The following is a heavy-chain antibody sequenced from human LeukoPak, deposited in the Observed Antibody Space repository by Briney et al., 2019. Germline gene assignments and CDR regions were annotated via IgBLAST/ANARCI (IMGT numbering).Heavy chain of an antibody. J-gene: IGHJ4*02. CDR1: GYTFTSYY. CDR3: AREGLGSGAYGGIDY. CDR2: INPSGGST. V-gene: IGHV1-46*01. D-gene: IGHD1-26*01. Sequence: ASVKVSCKASGYTFTSYYMHWVRQAPGRGLEWMGIINPSGGSTSYAQKFQGRVTMTRDMSTSTVYMELSSLRSEDTAVYHCAREGLGSGAYGGIDYWGQGTLVTVSS.